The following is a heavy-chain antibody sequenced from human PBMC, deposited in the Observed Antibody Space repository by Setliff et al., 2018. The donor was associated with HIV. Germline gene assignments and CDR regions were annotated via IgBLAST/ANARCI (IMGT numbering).Heavy chain of an antibody. CDR3: ARGVPGICSGGTCYLEY. D-gene: IGHD2-15*01. Sequence: GGSLRLSCAASGFTFSSYGMHWVRQAPGKGLEWVTFIRHDGINEDYRDSVKGRFSVSRDNPKNTVFLQMNSLRVEDTALYYCARGVPGICSGGTCYLEYWGQGALVTVSS. CDR2: IRHDGINE. CDR1: GFTFSSYG. V-gene: IGHV3-30*02. J-gene: IGHJ4*02.